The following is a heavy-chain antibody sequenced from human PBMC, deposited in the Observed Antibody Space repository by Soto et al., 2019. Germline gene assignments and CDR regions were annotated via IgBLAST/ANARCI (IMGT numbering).Heavy chain of an antibody. D-gene: IGHD2-2*03. CDR2: IKQDGSEK. CDR1: GFTFSSYW. Sequence: GGSLRLSCAASGFTFSSYWMSWVRQAPGKGLEWVANIKQDGSEKYYVDSVKGRFTISRDNAKNSLYLQMNSLRAEDTAVYYCARDSLGYCSSTSCYVFDYWGQGTLVTVSS. J-gene: IGHJ4*02. CDR3: ARDSLGYCSSTSCYVFDY. V-gene: IGHV3-7*01.